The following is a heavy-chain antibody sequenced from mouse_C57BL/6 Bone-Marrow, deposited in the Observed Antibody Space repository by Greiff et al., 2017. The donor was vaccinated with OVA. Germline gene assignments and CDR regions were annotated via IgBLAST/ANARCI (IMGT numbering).Heavy chain of an antibody. J-gene: IGHJ2*01. CDR2: ISSGGSYT. Sequence: EVMLVESGGDLVKPGGSLKLSCAASGFTFSSYGMSWVRQTPDKRLEWVATISSGGSYTYYPDSVKGRFTISRDNAKNTLYLQMSSLKSEDTAMYYCARYITTVVAAGLDYFDYWGQGTTLTVSS. V-gene: IGHV5-6*02. CDR3: ARYITTVVAAGLDYFDY. CDR1: GFTFSSYG. D-gene: IGHD1-1*01.